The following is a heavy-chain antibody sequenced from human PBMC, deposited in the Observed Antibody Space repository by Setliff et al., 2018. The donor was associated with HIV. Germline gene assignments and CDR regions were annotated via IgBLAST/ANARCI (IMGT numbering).Heavy chain of an antibody. Sequence: SVKVSCKASGGTFSRLAISWVRQAPGQGLEWVGGIIPIYGTVNYAQKFQGRVTITADESTTTAYMGLSSLRSEDTAVYYCATSPRGTYYDILTGLPRGYFDPWGQGTQVTVSS. CDR1: GGTFSRLA. CDR2: IIPIYGTV. CDR3: ATSPRGTYYDILTGLPRGYFDP. J-gene: IGHJ5*02. V-gene: IGHV1-69*13. D-gene: IGHD3-9*01.